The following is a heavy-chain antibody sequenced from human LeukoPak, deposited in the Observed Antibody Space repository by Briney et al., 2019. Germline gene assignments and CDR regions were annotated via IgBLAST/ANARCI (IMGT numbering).Heavy chain of an antibody. D-gene: IGHD6-19*01. V-gene: IGHV1-18*01. J-gene: IGHJ4*02. Sequence: GASVKVSCKASGYTFTNYGISRVRQAPGQGLEWVGWISAYNGNTNYAQNLQDRVTMTTDTSTSAAYMELRSLISDDTAVYYCAREGPVAVAGLDYWGQGTLVTVSS. CDR3: AREGPVAVAGLDY. CDR1: GYTFTNYG. CDR2: ISAYNGNT.